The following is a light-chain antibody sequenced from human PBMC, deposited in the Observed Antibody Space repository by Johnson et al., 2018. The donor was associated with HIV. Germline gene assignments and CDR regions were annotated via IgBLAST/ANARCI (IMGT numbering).Light chain of an antibody. V-gene: IGLV1-51*01. Sequence: QSVLTQPPSVSAAPGQKVTISCSGSSSNIGNNYVSWYQQLPGTAPKLLIYDTIKRHSWIPDRFSGSKSGTSATLGITGLQTGDEADYYCGTWDSSLNAYVFGAATKVAVL. J-gene: IGLJ1*01. CDR3: GTWDSSLNAYV. CDR2: DTI. CDR1: SSNIGNNY.